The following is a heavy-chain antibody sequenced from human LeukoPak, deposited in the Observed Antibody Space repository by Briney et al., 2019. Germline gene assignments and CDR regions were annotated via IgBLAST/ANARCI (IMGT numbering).Heavy chain of an antibody. D-gene: IGHD3-10*01. J-gene: IGHJ5*02. CDR1: GFTVSSNY. V-gene: IGHV3-53*01. CDR3: ARVSRGSGGWFDP. Sequence: GGSLRLSCAASGFTVSSNYMSWVRQAPGKGLEWVSVIYSGGSTYYAGSVKGRFTISRDNSKNTLYLQMNSLRAEDTAVYYCARVSRGSGGWFDPWGQGTLVTVSS. CDR2: IYSGGST.